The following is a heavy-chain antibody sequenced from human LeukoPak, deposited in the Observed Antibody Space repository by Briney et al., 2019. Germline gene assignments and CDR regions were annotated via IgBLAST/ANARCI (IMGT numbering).Heavy chain of an antibody. D-gene: IGHD5-18*01. CDR2: ISGSGGSP. J-gene: IGHJ4*02. CDR3: ARDAADTVYDY. Sequence: GGSLRLSCAASGFTFINYGMSWVRQAPGQGLEWVSAISGSGGSPYYADSVKGRFTISRDNSKNTLYLQMSRLRAEDTAVYYCARDAADTVYDYWGQGTLVTVSS. V-gene: IGHV3-23*01. CDR1: GFTFINYG.